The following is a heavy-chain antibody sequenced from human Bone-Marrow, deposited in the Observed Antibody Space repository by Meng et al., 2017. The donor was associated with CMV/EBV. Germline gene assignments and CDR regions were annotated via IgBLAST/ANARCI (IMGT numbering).Heavy chain of an antibody. V-gene: IGHV3-30*02. Sequence: GESLKISCAASGFTFSSYGMHWVRQAPGKGLEWVAFIRYDGSNKYYADSVKGRFTISRDNSKNTLYLQMNSLRAEDTAVYYCANNDYSNYGGFVVDYWGQGTLVTVSS. D-gene: IGHD4-11*01. CDR2: IRYDGSNK. CDR1: GFTFSSYG. J-gene: IGHJ4*02. CDR3: ANNDYSNYGGFVVDY.